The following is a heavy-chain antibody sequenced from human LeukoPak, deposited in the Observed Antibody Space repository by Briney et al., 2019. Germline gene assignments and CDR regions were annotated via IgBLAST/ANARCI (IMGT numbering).Heavy chain of an antibody. V-gene: IGHV3-49*04. CDR2: IRSKAYGGTT. D-gene: IGHD3-10*01. J-gene: IGHJ4*02. Sequence: GGSLRLSCTASGFTFSDYAMSWVRQAPGKGLEWVGFIRSKAYGGTTEYAASVKGRFTISRDDSKSIAYLQMNSLRTEDRAVYYCTRGGPTMVRGVQLPYYWGQGTLVSVSS. CDR1: GFTFSDYA. CDR3: TRGGPTMVRGVQLPYY.